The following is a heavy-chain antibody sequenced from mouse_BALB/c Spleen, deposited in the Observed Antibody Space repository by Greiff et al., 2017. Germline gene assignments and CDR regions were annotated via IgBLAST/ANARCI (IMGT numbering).Heavy chain of an antibody. CDR1: GFSLTGYG. J-gene: IGHJ2*01. CDR2: IWGDGST. CDR3: ARGLSWGYFDY. V-gene: IGHV2-6-7*01. Sequence: VQGVESGPGLVAPSQSLSITCTVSGFSLTGYGVNWVRQPPGKGLEWLGMIWGDGSTDYNSALKSRLSISKDNSKSQVFLKMNSLQTDDTARYYCARGLSWGYFDYWGQGTTLTVSS.